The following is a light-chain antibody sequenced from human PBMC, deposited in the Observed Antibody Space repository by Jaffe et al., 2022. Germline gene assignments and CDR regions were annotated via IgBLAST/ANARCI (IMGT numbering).Light chain of an antibody. CDR1: QSVSTY. CDR3: QHRYNWPPLT. V-gene: IGKV3-11*01. CDR2: DAS. Sequence: EIVLTQSPATLSLSPGERATLSCRASQSVSTYLAWYQQKPGQAPRLLIYDASNRATGIPVRFSGSGSGTDFTLTISSLESEDFAVYYCQHRYNWPPLTFGGGTKVEIK. J-gene: IGKJ4*01.